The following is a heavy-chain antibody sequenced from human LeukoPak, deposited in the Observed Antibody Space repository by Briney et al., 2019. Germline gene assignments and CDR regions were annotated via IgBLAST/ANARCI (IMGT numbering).Heavy chain of an antibody. D-gene: IGHD4-23*01. V-gene: IGHV5-51*01. J-gene: IGHJ4*02. CDR2: IYPGDSDT. CDR1: GYIFTSYW. CDR3: ARRSYSGKDFDY. Sequence: GESLKISCKGSGYIFTSYWITWVRQMPGKGLEWMGIIYPGDSDTKYSPSFQGQVTISADKSISTACLQWSSLKASDTAMYYCARRSYSGKDFDYWGQGTLVTVSS.